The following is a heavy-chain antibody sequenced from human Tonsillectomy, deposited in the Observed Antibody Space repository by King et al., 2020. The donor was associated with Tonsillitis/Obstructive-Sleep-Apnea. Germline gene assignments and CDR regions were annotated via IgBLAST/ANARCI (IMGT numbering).Heavy chain of an antibody. CDR2: ISSTGGSI. CDR1: GFTFSSYA. J-gene: IGHJ2*01. D-gene: IGHD6-6*01. V-gene: IGHV3-64*02. CDR3: AREGDSRSSYWYFDL. Sequence: VQLVESGEGLVQPGGSLRLSGAASGFTFSSYAMHWVRQAPGKGLEYVSAISSTGGSIYYADSVKGRFTISRDNSKNTLYLQMGSLRAEDMAVYYCAREGDSRSSYWYFDLWGRGTLVTVSS.